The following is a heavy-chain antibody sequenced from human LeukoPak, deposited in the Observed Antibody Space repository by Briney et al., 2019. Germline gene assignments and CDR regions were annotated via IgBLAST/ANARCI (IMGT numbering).Heavy chain of an antibody. V-gene: IGHV3-23*01. CDR3: AHTDSYYFDSGMVS. CDR1: GFRFSNYA. J-gene: IGHJ5*02. CDR2: ISGGGSST. Sequence: SGRSLRLSCTASGFRFSNYAMNWVRQAPGKGLEWVSVISGGGSSTNYADSVKGRFTISRENSKNTLYLQMNSLRAEDTAVYYCAHTDSYYFDSGMVSWGQGALVTVSS. D-gene: IGHD3-22*01.